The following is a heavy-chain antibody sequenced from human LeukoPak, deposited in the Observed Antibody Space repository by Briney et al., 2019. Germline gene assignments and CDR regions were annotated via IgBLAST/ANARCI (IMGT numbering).Heavy chain of an antibody. CDR3: ARDSTFLEWLLTPDPSFDY. CDR2: ISAYNGNT. Sequence: ASVKVSCKASGYTFTSYGISWVRQAPGQGLEWMGWISAYNGNTNYAQKLQGRVTMTTDTSTSTAYMELRSLRSDDTAVYYCARDSTFLEWLLTPDPSFDYWGQGTLVTVSS. V-gene: IGHV1-18*01. CDR1: GYTFTSYG. J-gene: IGHJ4*02. D-gene: IGHD3-3*02.